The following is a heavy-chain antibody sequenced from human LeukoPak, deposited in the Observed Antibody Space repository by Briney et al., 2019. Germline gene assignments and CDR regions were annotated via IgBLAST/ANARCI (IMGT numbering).Heavy chain of an antibody. V-gene: IGHV1-69*04. D-gene: IGHD3-22*01. J-gene: IGHJ3*02. CDR2: IIPILGIA. Sequence: SVKVSCKASGGTFSSYAISWVRQAPGQGLEWMGRIIPILGIANYAQKFQGRVTITADKSTSTAYMKLSSLRSEDTAVYYCARDLRNYYDTILEGAFDIWGQGTMVTVSS. CDR3: ARDLRNYYDTILEGAFDI. CDR1: GGTFSSYA.